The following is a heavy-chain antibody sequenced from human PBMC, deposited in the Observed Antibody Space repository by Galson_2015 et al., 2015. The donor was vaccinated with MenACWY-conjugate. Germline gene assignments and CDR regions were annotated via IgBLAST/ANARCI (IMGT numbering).Heavy chain of an antibody. V-gene: IGHV3-66*01. J-gene: IGHJ6*02. CDR2: IYSGGST. CDR1: GFTVSSNY. D-gene: IGHD2-8*02. CDR3: ASAGGHYYYYGMDV. Sequence: SLRLSCAASGFTVSSNYMSWVRQAPGKGLEWVSVIYSGGSTYYADSVKGRFTISRDNSKNTLYLQMNSLRAEDTAVYYCASAGGHYYYYGMDVWGQGTTVTVS.